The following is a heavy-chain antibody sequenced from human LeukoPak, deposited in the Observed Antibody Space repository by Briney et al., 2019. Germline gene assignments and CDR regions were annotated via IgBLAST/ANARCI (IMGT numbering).Heavy chain of an antibody. CDR1: GFTFSNYW. Sequence: PGGSLRLSCAASGFTFSNYWMSWVRQAPGKGLEWVAKIKQDGSEEYYVDSVKGRFTISRDNAKNSLFLQMNSLRVEDTAIYYCARGGSYPGCWGQGTSVTVSS. D-gene: IGHD1-26*01. CDR3: ARGGSYPGC. V-gene: IGHV3-7*03. J-gene: IGHJ4*02. CDR2: IKQDGSEE.